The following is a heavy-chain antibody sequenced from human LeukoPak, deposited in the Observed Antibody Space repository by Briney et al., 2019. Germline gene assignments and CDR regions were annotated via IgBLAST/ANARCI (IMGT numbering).Heavy chain of an antibody. Sequence: ASVKVSCKASAYTFTGYYMHWVRQAPGQGLEWMGWINPNSGGTNYAQKFQGRVTITRGTYISTAYMELSRLRSDDTAVYYCARGGNSFQYSSSWYPVDYWGQGTLVTVSS. V-gene: IGHV1-2*02. CDR3: ARGGNSFQYSSSWYPVDY. CDR2: INPNSGGT. D-gene: IGHD6-13*01. J-gene: IGHJ4*02. CDR1: AYTFTGYY.